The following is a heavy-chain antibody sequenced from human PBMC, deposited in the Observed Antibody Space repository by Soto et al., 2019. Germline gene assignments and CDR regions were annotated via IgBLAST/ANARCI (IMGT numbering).Heavy chain of an antibody. Sequence: SETLSLTCSVSGGSISSADYYWSWIRQPPGKDLEWIGYIYYSGSAYYNPALKSRVTISIDTSKDQFSLTLSYVTAADTAIYYCARVLYYGAGTSDLWGKGTLVTVSS. J-gene: IGHJ5*02. V-gene: IGHV4-30-4*01. CDR3: ARVLYYGAGTSDL. CDR2: IYYSGSA. D-gene: IGHD3-10*01. CDR1: GGSISSADYY.